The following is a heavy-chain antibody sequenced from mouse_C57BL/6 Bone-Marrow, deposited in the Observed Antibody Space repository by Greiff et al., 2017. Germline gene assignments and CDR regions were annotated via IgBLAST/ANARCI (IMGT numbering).Heavy chain of an antibody. CDR2: IHPNSGST. V-gene: IGHV1-64*01. CDR3: ARRGDWAVAY. J-gene: IGHJ3*01. Sequence: VQLQQPGAELVKPGASVKLSCKASGYTFTSYWMHWVKQRPGQGLEWIGMIHPNSGSTNYNEKFKSKATRTVDKSSSPAYMQLSSLTSEDAAVYYCARRGDWAVAYWGQGTLVTVSA. CDR1: GYTFTSYW. D-gene: IGHD4-1*01.